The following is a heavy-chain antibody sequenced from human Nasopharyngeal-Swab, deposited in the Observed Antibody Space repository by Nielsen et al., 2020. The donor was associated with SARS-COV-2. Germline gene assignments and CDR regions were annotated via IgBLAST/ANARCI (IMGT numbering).Heavy chain of an antibody. CDR1: RGTFSSYA. V-gene: IGHV1-69*13. CDR2: IIPIFGTA. Sequence: SVKVSCKASRGTFSSYAISWVRQAPGQGLEWMGGIIPIFGTANYAQKFQGRVTITADESTSTAYMELSSLRSEDTAVYYCAILYYYGSGSHSQFDYWGQGTLVTVSS. D-gene: IGHD3-10*01. CDR3: AILYYYGSGSHSQFDY. J-gene: IGHJ4*02.